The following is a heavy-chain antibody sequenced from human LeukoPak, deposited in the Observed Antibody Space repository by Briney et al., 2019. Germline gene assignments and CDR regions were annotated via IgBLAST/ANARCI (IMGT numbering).Heavy chain of an antibody. CDR2: IKQDGSEK. V-gene: IGHV3-7*01. CDR3: ARYGIMITFGGVIGYFDY. CDR1: GFTFSSYW. Sequence: PGGSLRLSCAASGFTFSSYWMSWVRQAPGKGLEWVANIKQDGSEKYYVDSVKGRFTISRDNAKNSLYLQMNSLRAEDTAVYYCARYGIMITFGGVIGYFDYWGQGTLVTVSS. J-gene: IGHJ4*02. D-gene: IGHD3-16*02.